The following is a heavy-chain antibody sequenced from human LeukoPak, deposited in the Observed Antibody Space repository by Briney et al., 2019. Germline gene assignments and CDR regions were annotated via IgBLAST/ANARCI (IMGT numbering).Heavy chain of an antibody. CDR2: ISYDGSNK. Sequence: GGSLRLSCAASGFTFSSYAMHWVRQAPGKGLEWVAVISYDGSNKYYADSVKGRFTISRDNSKNTLYLQMNSLRAEDTAVYYCAKDLYCSGGSCHDYWGQGTLVTVSS. V-gene: IGHV3-30*04. D-gene: IGHD2-15*01. CDR3: AKDLYCSGGSCHDY. J-gene: IGHJ4*02. CDR1: GFTFSSYA.